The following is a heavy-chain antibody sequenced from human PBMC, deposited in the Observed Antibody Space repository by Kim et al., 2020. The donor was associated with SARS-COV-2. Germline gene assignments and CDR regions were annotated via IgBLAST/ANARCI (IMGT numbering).Heavy chain of an antibody. CDR2: IDSSGRV. CDR1: GFTFSSYA. CDR3: AKVVGASQGDY. J-gene: IGHJ4*02. V-gene: IGHV3-23*01. Sequence: GGSLRLSCSVSGFTFSSYAMSWVRQAPGKGLEWVSAIDSSGRVNYADSAKGRFTISRDNSKNTLYLQMNSLRVEDTAIYYCAKVVGASQGDYWGQGTLVT. D-gene: IGHD1-26*01.